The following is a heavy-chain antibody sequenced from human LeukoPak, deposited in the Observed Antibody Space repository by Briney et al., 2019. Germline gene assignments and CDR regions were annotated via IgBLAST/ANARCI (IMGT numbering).Heavy chain of an antibody. CDR2: ISGSGGST. D-gene: IGHD3-22*01. Sequence: PGGSLRLSCAASGFTFSSYAMSWVRQAPGKGLEWVSAISGSGGSTYYADSVKGRFTISKDNSKNTLYLQMNSLRAEDTAIYYCARDPYEDDSSGYGAFDIWGQGTMVTVSS. CDR3: ARDPYEDDSSGYGAFDI. J-gene: IGHJ3*02. CDR1: GFTFSSYA. V-gene: IGHV3-23*01.